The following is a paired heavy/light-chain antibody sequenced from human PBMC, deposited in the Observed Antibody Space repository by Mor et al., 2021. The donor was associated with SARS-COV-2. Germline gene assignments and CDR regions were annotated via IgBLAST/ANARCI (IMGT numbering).Heavy chain of an antibody. CDR1: GFTFSDYY. V-gene: IGHV3-11*01. CDR2: ISSSGSGI. D-gene: IGHD3-16*01. Sequence: QVQLVESGGGLVKPGGSLRLSCAASGFTFSDYYMSWIRQAPGKGLEWISYISSSGSGIYYADSVKGRFTISRDNAKNSLYLQMNSLRAEDTAVYYCARGEYGGYGFDIWGQGTMVTVSS. J-gene: IGHJ3*02. CDR3: ARGEYGGYGFDI.
Light chain of an antibody. CDR2: AGS. CDR1: SSDVGGNNY. CDR3: SSYTSDSTWV. J-gene: IGLJ3*02. Sequence: QSALTQPASVSGSPGQSITISCTGTSSDVGGNNYVSWYQQHPGKAPKLMIYAGSKRPSGVSNRFSASKSGNTASLTISGLQADDEADYCCSSYTSDSTWVFGGGTKLTVL. V-gene: IGLV2-14*01.